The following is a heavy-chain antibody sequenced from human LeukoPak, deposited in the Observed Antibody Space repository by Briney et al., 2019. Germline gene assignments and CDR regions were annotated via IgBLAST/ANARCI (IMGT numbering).Heavy chain of an antibody. CDR2: INHSGST. V-gene: IGHV4-34*01. D-gene: IGHD6-13*01. Sequence: SETLSLTCAVYGGSFSGYYWSWIRQPPGKGLEWIGEINHSGSTNYNPSLKSRVTISVDTSKNQFSLKLSSVTAADTAVYYCARLGPYSSSWYSIYYYMGVWGKGTTVTVSS. CDR3: ARLGPYSSSWYSIYYYMGV. J-gene: IGHJ6*03. CDR1: GGSFSGYY.